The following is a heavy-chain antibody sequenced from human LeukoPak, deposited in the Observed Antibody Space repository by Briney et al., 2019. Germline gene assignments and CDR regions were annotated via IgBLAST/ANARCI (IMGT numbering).Heavy chain of an antibody. CDR1: GGTFSSYA. CDR2: IIPILGTA. Sequence: SVKVSCKASGGTFSSYAISWVRQAPGQGLEWMGRIIPILGTANYAQKFQGRVTITADESTSTAYMELSSLRSEDTAVYYCAREVKWELRDYYYYMDVWGKGTTVTVSS. J-gene: IGHJ6*03. D-gene: IGHD1-26*01. V-gene: IGHV1-69*11. CDR3: AREVKWELRDYYYYMDV.